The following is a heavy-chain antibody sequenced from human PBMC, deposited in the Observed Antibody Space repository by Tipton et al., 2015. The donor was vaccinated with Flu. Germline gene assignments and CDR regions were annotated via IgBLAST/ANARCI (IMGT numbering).Heavy chain of an antibody. D-gene: IGHD6-13*01. V-gene: IGHV5-51*01. J-gene: IGHJ4*02. CDR1: GYSFTSYW. Sequence: QLVQSGAEVKKPGESLKISCKGSGYSFTSYWIGWVRQMPGKGLEWMGIIYPGDSDTRYSPSFQGQVTISADKSISTAYLQWSSLKASDTAMYYYARYLDQPLYSSNSPGYFDYWGQGTLVTVSS. CDR3: ARYLDQPLYSSNSPGYFDY. CDR2: IYPGDSDT.